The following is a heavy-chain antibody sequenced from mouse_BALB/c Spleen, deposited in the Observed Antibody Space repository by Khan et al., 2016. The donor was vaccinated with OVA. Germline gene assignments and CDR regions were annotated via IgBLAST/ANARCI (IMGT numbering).Heavy chain of an antibody. CDR3: VNHGSSSAWFTY. Sequence: QVQLQQSGAELAKPGASVKMSCKASGYTFANYWMHWVKQRPGQGLEWIGYINPSTDYTEYNQKFKDKATLTADKSSSTAYMQLTSLTSEDSALYYCVNHGSSSAWFTYWRQGTLVTVSA. D-gene: IGHD1-1*01. CDR2: INPSTDYT. J-gene: IGHJ3*01. V-gene: IGHV1-7*01. CDR1: GYTFANYW.